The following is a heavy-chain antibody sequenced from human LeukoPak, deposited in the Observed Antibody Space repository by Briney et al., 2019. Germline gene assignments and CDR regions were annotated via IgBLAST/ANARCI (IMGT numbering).Heavy chain of an antibody. Sequence: SETLSLTCAVYGGSFSGYYWSWIRQPPGKGLEWIGEINRSGSTNYNPSLKSRVTISVDTSKNQFSLKLSSVTAADTAVYYCARGGDIVATPYYFDYWGQGTLVTVSS. D-gene: IGHD5-12*01. V-gene: IGHV4-34*01. CDR3: ARGGDIVATPYYFDY. CDR2: INRSGST. CDR1: GGSFSGYY. J-gene: IGHJ4*02.